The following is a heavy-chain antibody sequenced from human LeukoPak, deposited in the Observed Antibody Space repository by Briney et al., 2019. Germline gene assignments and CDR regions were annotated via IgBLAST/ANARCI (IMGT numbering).Heavy chain of an antibody. CDR2: VNADNSNT. CDR3: AVGDYYYDTRFDY. D-gene: IGHD3-22*01. Sequence: ASVKVSCKASGFPFTSYAIHWVRQAPGQRLEWMGWVNADNSNTKYSQEFQGRVTITRDTSASTAYMDLNSLRSEDMAVYYCAVGDYYYDTRFDYWGQGTLVTVSS. CDR1: GFPFTSYA. J-gene: IGHJ4*02. V-gene: IGHV1-3*03.